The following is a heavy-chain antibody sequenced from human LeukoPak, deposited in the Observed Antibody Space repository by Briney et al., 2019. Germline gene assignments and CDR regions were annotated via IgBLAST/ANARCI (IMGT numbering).Heavy chain of an antibody. Sequence: PGGSLRLSCAASGFTFSGHNMNWVRQAPGKGLEWISFVSISSGTIYYADSVKGRFRISRDNAKSSLDLEMNSLRAEDTAVYYCANDYGGNYGYWGQGTLVTVSS. J-gene: IGHJ4*02. V-gene: IGHV3-48*04. CDR2: VSISSGTI. CDR3: ANDYGGNYGY. CDR1: GFTFSGHN. D-gene: IGHD4-23*01.